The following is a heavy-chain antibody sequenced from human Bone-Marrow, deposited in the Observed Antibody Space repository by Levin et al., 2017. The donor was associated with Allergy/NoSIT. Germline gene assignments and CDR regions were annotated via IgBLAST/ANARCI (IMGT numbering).Heavy chain of an antibody. J-gene: IGHJ6*03. Sequence: PGGSLRLSCAASGFSFSNYGMLWVRQTPGKGLEWAAVISNDGTNKNTADSVKGRFTISRDNSKNMLYLHMESLRVEDTAVYYCAREILSSFRYFDWLSGFGYMDVWGKGTTVAVSS. V-gene: IGHV3-30-3*01. D-gene: IGHD3-9*01. CDR3: AREILSSFRYFDWLSGFGYMDV. CDR2: ISNDGTNK. CDR1: GFSFSNYG.